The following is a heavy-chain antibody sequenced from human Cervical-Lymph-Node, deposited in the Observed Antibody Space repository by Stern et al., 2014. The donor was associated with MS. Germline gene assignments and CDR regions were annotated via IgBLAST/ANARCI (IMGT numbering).Heavy chain of an antibody. D-gene: IGHD2-2*01. J-gene: IGHJ6*02. CDR3: AKDRGYCSSTGCSKGDGYFGMDV. CDR2: IRSNSGKE. V-gene: IGHV3-9*01. Sequence: EVQLLESGGDLVQPGRSLRLSCAVSGFNFDDYAMHWVRQAPGKGLEWVSGIRSNSGKEGYADSVKGRFTVSRDNAKNCLYLQMNSLRAEDTALYYCAKDRGYCSSTGCSKGDGYFGMDVWGRGTTVTVSS. CDR1: GFNFDDYA.